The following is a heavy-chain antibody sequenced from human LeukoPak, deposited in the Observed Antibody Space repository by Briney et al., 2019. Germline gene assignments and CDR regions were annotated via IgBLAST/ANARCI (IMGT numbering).Heavy chain of an antibody. Sequence: EASVKVSCKASGGTFSSYAISWVRQAPGQGLEWMGRIIPILGIANYAQKFQGRVTITADKSTSTAYMELSSLRSEDTAVYYCASLSGSAEAGTTYDYWGQGTLVTVSS. D-gene: IGHD6-13*01. CDR3: ASLSGSAEAGTTYDY. CDR1: GGTFSSYA. V-gene: IGHV1-69*04. CDR2: IIPILGIA. J-gene: IGHJ4*02.